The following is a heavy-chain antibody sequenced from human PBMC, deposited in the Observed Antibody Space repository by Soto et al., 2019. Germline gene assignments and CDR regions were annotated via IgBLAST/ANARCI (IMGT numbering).Heavy chain of an antibody. V-gene: IGHV3-23*01. CDR2: ISGSGGST. CDR3: AKAPDYDFWSGQNWFDP. CDR1: GFRFSSYA. D-gene: IGHD3-3*01. Sequence: GGSLRLSCAASGFRFSSYAMSWVRQAPGKGLEWVSAISGSGGSTYYADSVKGRFTISRDNSKNTLYLQMNSLRAEDTAVYYCAKAPDYDFWSGQNWFDPWGQGTLVTVSS. J-gene: IGHJ5*02.